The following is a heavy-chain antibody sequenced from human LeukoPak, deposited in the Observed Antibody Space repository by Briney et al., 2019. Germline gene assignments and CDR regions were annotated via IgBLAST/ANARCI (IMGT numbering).Heavy chain of an antibody. D-gene: IGHD3-22*01. Sequence: AGGSLRLSCAASGFTVSSNYMSWVRQAPGKGLEWVSVIYSGGSTYYADSVKGRFTISSDNSKNTLYLQMNSLRTEDTAVYYFAREPDSSCYRGQGTLVTVSS. J-gene: IGHJ4*02. CDR2: IYSGGST. CDR3: AREPDSSCY. V-gene: IGHV3-53*01. CDR1: GFTVSSNY.